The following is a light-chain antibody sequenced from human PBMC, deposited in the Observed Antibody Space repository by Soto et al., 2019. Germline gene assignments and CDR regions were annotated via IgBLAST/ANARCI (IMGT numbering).Light chain of an antibody. CDR3: AAWDDSLNVV. CDR2: RNN. CDR1: SSNIGSNT. V-gene: IGLV1-44*01. J-gene: IGLJ2*01. Sequence: QAVVTQPPSASGTPGQRGTISCYGSSSNIGSNTVNWYQQLPGTAPKPLIYRNNQRPSGVPDRFSGSKSGTSAALAISGLQSEDEADYYCAAWDDSLNVVFGGGTKLTVL.